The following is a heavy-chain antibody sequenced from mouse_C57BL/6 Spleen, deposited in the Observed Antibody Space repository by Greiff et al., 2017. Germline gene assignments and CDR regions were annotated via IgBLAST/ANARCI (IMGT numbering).Heavy chain of an antibody. CDR3: AIFTTVVATGDY. V-gene: IGHV1-58*01. D-gene: IGHD1-1*01. J-gene: IGHJ2*01. CDR2: INIGNGYT. CDR1: GYTFTSYG. Sequence: EVQLQQSGAELVRPGSSVKMSCKTSGYTFTSYGITWVKQRPGQGLEWIGTINIGNGYTEYNENFKGKATLTSYTSSSTAYMQLSSLTSEDSAIYFCAIFTTVVATGDYWGQGTTLTVSS.